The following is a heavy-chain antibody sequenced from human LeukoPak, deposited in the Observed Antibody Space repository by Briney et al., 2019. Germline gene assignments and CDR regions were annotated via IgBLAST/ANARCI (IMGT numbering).Heavy chain of an antibody. V-gene: IGHV1-46*01. D-gene: IGHD6-6*01. J-gene: IGHJ4*02. CDR3: ARDSNSSSFDY. CDR2: INPSDGST. Sequence: ASVKVSCTASGYTFTSHYIHWVRQAPGQGLEWMGIINPSDGSTTSAQKFQGRVTVTRDTSTSTVYMELSSLRSEDTAVYYCARDSNSSSFDYWGQGSLVTVSS. CDR1: GYTFTSHY.